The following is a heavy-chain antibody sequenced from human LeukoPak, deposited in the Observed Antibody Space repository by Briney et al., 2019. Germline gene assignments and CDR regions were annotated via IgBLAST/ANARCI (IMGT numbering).Heavy chain of an antibody. CDR2: ISSDGGTD. V-gene: IGHV3-30*18. J-gene: IGHJ4*02. D-gene: IGHD6-19*01. CDR3: AKEGAVTGSMWFDY. Sequence: PSETLSLTCAVYGGSFSGYYWSWVRQAPGKGLEWVAVISSDGGTDYYADSVKGRFTISRDNSKNTVYVQMNSLRAEDTAVYYCAKEGAVTGSMWFDYWGQGTLATVSS. CDR1: GGSFSGYY.